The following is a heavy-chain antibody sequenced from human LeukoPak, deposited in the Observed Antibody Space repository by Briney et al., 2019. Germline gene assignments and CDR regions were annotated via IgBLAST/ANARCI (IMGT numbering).Heavy chain of an antibody. CDR1: GFTFSAFY. CDR3: ARDLEDHGYNSNYDYYFYMDV. CDR2: ISSSASII. J-gene: IGHJ6*03. Sequence: GGSLRLSCAASGFTFSAFYMSWIRQAPGKGLEWVSYISSSASIIHYADSVKGRFTISRDKTKNSLYLQMNGLRAEDTAVYYCARDLEDHGYNSNYDYYFYMDVWGRGTTVTVSS. V-gene: IGHV3-11*04. D-gene: IGHD5-24*01.